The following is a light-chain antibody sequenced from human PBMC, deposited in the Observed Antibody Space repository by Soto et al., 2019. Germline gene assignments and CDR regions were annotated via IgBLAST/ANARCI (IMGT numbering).Light chain of an antibody. V-gene: IGLV1-40*01. CDR1: SSNIGAGYV. J-gene: IGLJ3*02. Sequence: QSVLTQPPSVSGAPGQRVTISCTGSSSNIGAGYVVHWYQQLPGTAPKLLIYGNSNRPSGVPDRFSGSKSGTSASLAITGLQAKDEADYYCQSYDSSLRGRVFGGGTKLTVL. CDR2: GNS. CDR3: QSYDSSLRGRV.